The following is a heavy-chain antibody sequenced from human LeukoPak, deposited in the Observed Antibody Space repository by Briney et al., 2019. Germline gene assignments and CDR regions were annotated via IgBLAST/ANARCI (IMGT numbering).Heavy chain of an antibody. D-gene: IGHD6-25*01. J-gene: IGHJ6*03. CDR1: GGSISDTNYF. CDR2: IYYSGST. V-gene: IGHV4-39*07. Sequence: SETLSLTCLVSGGSISDTNYFWGWTRQPPGKGLEWIGNIYYSGSTRYNPSLSSRLTISVDTSKNQFSLKLSSVTAADTAVYYCARGSDSSGGYYYYMDVWGKGTTVTVSS. CDR3: ARGSDSSGGYYYYMDV.